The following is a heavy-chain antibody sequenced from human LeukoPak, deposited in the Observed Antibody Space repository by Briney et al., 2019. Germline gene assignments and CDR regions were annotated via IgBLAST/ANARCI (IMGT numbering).Heavy chain of an antibody. D-gene: IGHD3-16*01. Sequence: ASVKVSCKASGGTFSSYAISWVRQAPGQGLEWMGRIIPILGIANYAQKFQGRVTITADKSTSTAYMELSSLRSEDTAVYYCARGRRRDYVWGSSTYYFDYWGQGTLVTVSS. CDR3: ARGRRRDYVWGSSTYYFDY. CDR2: IIPILGIA. J-gene: IGHJ4*02. CDR1: GGTFSSYA. V-gene: IGHV1-69*04.